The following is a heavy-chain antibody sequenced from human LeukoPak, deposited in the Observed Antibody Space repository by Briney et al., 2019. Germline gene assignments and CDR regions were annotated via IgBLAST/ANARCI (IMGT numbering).Heavy chain of an antibody. Sequence: GGSLRLSCAASGFTFNTYWMSWVRQAPGKGLEWVANTKQDGSEKYYVDSVKGRFTISRDNAKNSLYLQMDSLRAEDTAVYYCARDKIVGATFFDYWGQGTLVTVSS. CDR3: ARDKIVGATFFDY. D-gene: IGHD1-26*01. V-gene: IGHV3-7*01. J-gene: IGHJ4*02. CDR2: TKQDGSEK. CDR1: GFTFNTYW.